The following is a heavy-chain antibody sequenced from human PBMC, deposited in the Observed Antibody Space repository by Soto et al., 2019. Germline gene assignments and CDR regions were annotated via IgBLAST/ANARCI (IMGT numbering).Heavy chain of an antibody. CDR2: MNPNRTNT. Sequence: ASVKVSYKASGYTFTTYDINWLRQAPGQGLEWMGWMNPNRTNTGYAEKFQGRVTMTRDTSISTAYMELSSLRYDDTAVYYCVRGGFLSHDHVIIAPATLGFDPWGQGTLVTVSS. CDR3: VRGGFLSHDHVIIAPATLGFDP. J-gene: IGHJ5*02. V-gene: IGHV1-8*01. D-gene: IGHD2-2*01. CDR1: GYTFTTYD.